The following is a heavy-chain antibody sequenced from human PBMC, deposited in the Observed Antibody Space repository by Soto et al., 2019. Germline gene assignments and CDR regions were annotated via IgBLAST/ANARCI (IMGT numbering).Heavy chain of an antibody. CDR1: GFSFSIFG. V-gene: IGHV3-33*01. Sequence: QVHLGEFGGGVVQPGSSLRLSCAASGFSFSIFGMHWVRQAPGKGLEWVAGIWYDGSNKYYADSVKGRFSISRDNSKNTLYLQMNSLRAEDTAVYYCARDDKDEYGADRGGFGCWGQGTLVTVSS. CDR2: IWYDGSNK. CDR3: ARDDKDEYGADRGGFGC. D-gene: IGHD2-8*01. J-gene: IGHJ4*02.